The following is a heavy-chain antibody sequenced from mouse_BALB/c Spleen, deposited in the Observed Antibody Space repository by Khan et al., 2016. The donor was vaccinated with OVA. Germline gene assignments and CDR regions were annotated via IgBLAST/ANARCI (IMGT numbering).Heavy chain of an antibody. CDR3: RLPSYHHRNLDV. D-gene: IGHD2-13*01. CDR1: GFNIKDTY. V-gene: IGHV14-3*02. CDR2: IAPANGNT. Sequence: VQLKESGAALVKPGASVDLSCTASGFNIKDTYIHWVKQRPEQGLEWIGRIAPANGNTKYDPKFQGKATITADTSSNTSYLRLSSLTSEDTADYFDRLPSYHHRNLDVWGAGTTVTVSS. J-gene: IGHJ1*01.